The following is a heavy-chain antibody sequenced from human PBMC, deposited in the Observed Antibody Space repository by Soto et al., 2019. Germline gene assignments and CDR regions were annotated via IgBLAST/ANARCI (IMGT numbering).Heavy chain of an antibody. CDR1: GGSFSGYY. CDR3: ARSYGDLVGGLDV. D-gene: IGHD4-17*01. V-gene: IGHV4-34*01. Sequence: QVQLQQWGAGLLKPSETLSLTCAVYGGSFSGYYWSWIRQPPGKGLEWIGEINHSGSTNYNPSLKSRVTMSVDTSKKRFYLKLSSVTASDTAVYYCARSYGDLVGGLDVLGQGTTVTVSS. J-gene: IGHJ6*01. CDR2: INHSGST.